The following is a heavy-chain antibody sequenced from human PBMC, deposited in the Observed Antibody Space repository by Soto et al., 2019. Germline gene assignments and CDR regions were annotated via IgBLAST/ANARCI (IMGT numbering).Heavy chain of an antibody. D-gene: IGHD2-15*01. Sequence: QVQLVQSGAEVKKPGSSVKVSCKASGGTFSSYAISWVRQAPGQGLEWMGGIIPIFGTANYAQKFQGRVTITADESTSTAYMELSSLRSEDTAVYYCARAPYCSGGSCYPRNWFDPWGQGTLVTVSS. V-gene: IGHV1-69*01. CDR2: IIPIFGTA. J-gene: IGHJ5*02. CDR3: ARAPYCSGGSCYPRNWFDP. CDR1: GGTFSSYA.